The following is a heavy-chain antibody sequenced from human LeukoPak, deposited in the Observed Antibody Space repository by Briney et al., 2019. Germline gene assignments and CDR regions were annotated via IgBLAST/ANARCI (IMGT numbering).Heavy chain of an antibody. D-gene: IGHD1-20*01. CDR2: IAVGSGNT. CDR1: GFTFTTSA. Sequence: GTSVKVSCKASGFTFTTSAMQWGRQARGQRLEGVGWIAVGSGNTNYAQKFQERVTITRDMSTSTAYMELSSLRSEDTAVYYCAADYNWNLDYYYYYGMDVWGLGTTVTVSS. V-gene: IGHV1-58*02. J-gene: IGHJ6*02. CDR3: AADYNWNLDYYYYYGMDV.